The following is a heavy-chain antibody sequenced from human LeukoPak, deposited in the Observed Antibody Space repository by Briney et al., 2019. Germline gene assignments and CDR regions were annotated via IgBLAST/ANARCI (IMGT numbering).Heavy chain of an antibody. Sequence: PGGSLRLSCAASGFTFSSYAMHWVRQAPGRGLEWVAVISYDGSNKYYADSVKGRFTISRDNSKNTLYLQMNSLRAEDTAVYYCAKDPSGSGPNYYYYYMDVWGKGTTATVSS. D-gene: IGHD3-3*01. CDR3: AKDPSGSGPNYYYYYMDV. J-gene: IGHJ6*03. CDR1: GFTFSSYA. CDR2: ISYDGSNK. V-gene: IGHV3-30*04.